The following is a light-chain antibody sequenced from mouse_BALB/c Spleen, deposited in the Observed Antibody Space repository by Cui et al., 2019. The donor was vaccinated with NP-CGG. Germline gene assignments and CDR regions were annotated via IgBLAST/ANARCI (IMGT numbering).Light chain of an antibody. CDR1: IGAVTTGNY. CDR3: ALWYSNHWV. V-gene: IGLV1*01. CDR2: GTN. Sequence: QAVFTQESALPTSPGEIVTLTCRSSIGAVTTGNYADWVQEKPDHLFTGLIGGTNNRAPGVPARFSGSLIGDKAALTITGAQTEDEAIYFCALWYSNHWVFGGGTKLTVL. J-gene: IGLJ1*01.